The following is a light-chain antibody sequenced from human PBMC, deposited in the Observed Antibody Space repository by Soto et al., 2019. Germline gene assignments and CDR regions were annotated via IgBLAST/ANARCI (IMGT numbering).Light chain of an antibody. CDR1: QSISSW. V-gene: IGKV1-5*01. CDR3: QHYNSYSEA. Sequence: DSQMTQSPSTLSATAGDRVTITCRASQSISSWLAWYQHKPGKAPKLLIYDASNLDSGVPSRFSGSGSGTDFTLTISCLQSEDFATYYCQHYNSYSEAFGQGTKVDIK. J-gene: IGKJ1*01. CDR2: DAS.